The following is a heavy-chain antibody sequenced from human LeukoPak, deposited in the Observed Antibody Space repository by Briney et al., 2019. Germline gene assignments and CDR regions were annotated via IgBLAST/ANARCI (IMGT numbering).Heavy chain of an antibody. J-gene: IGHJ4*02. CDR3: ARTIRGD. CDR1: GFTFSNYW. D-gene: IGHD3-10*01. Sequence: GGSLRLSCAASGFTFSNYWMSWVRQAPGKGLEWVANIKEDGSEKYYVDSVKGRFTISRDNAKNSLYLQMNSLRAEDAAVYYCARTIRGDWGQGTLVTVSS. CDR2: IKEDGSEK. V-gene: IGHV3-7*01.